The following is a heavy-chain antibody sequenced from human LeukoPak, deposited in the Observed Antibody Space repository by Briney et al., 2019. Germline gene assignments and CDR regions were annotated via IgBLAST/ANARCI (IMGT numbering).Heavy chain of an antibody. CDR1: GHSISSGYY. J-gene: IGHJ4*02. CDR2: IYYSGST. Sequence: SETLSLTCSVSGHSISSGYYWGWIRQPPGKGLEWIGYIYYSGSTNYNPSLKSRVTTSVDTSKNQFSLKLSSVTAADTAVYYCARMTTGLDYWGQGTLVTVSS. CDR3: ARMTTGLDY. V-gene: IGHV4-61*01. D-gene: IGHD4-17*01.